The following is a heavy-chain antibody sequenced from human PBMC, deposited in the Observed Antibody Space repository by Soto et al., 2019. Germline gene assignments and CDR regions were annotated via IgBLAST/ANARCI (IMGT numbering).Heavy chain of an antibody. CDR3: ARAGSYGPFDY. CDR2: IWYDGSNK. J-gene: IGHJ4*02. Sequence: AGGSLRLSCAASGFTFSSYGMHWVRQAPGKGLEWVAVIWYDGSNKYYADSVKGRFTISRDNSKNTLYLQMNSLRAEDTAVYYCARAGSYGPFDYWGQGTLVTVSS. D-gene: IGHD5-18*01. V-gene: IGHV3-33*01. CDR1: GFTFSSYG.